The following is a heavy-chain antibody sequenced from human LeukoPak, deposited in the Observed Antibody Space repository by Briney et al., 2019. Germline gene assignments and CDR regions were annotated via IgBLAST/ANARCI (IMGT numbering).Heavy chain of an antibody. CDR2: IRYDGSNK. J-gene: IGHJ4*02. CDR3: AKGCRYYDILTGTNFDY. V-gene: IGHV3-30*02. CDR1: GFTFSSYG. Sequence: GGSLRLSCAASGFTFSSYGMHWVRQAPGKGLEWVAFIRYDGSNKYYADSVKGRFTISRDDSKNTLYLQMNSLRAEDTAVYYCAKGCRYYDILTGTNFDYWGQGTLVTVSS. D-gene: IGHD3-9*01.